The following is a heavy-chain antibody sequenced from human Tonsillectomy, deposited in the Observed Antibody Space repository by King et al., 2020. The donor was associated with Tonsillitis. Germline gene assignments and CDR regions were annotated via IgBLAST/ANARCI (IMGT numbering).Heavy chain of an antibody. CDR2: ISYDGSNK. CDR3: ARDLRAHHYYNYMDV. D-gene: IGHD5-24*01. V-gene: IGHV3-30*01. Sequence: VQLVESGGGVVQPGRSLRLSCAASGFTFSRYAMHWVRQAPGKGLEWVAVISYDGSNKYYADSVKGRFTISRDNSKNTLYLQMNSLRAEDTAVYYCARDLRAHHYYNYMDVWGKGTTVTVSS. J-gene: IGHJ6*03. CDR1: GFTFSRYA.